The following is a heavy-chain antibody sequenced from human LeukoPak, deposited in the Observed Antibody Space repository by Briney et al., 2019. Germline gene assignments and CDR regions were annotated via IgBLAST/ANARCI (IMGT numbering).Heavy chain of an antibody. CDR2: INPSDGST. J-gene: IGHJ5*02. Sequence: ASVKVSCKASGYTFTSYYIHWVRQAPGQGLEWMGIINPSDGSTSYALKFQGRVTMTRDTSTSTVYMELSSLRYEDTAVYYCARAWEVSNWFDPWGQGTLVTVSS. CDR1: GYTFTSYY. CDR3: ARAWEVSNWFDP. V-gene: IGHV1-46*01. D-gene: IGHD3-16*02.